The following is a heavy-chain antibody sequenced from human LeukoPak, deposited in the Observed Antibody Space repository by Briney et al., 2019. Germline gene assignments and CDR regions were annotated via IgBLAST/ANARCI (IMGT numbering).Heavy chain of an antibody. CDR2: IFYTGRT. J-gene: IGHJ4*02. V-gene: IGHV4-59*08. D-gene: IGHD3-22*01. CDR3: ARRDADSTGYLYYFDY. CDR1: GGSIGTYY. Sequence: SETLSLTCTVSGGSIGTYYWSWIRHPPGKGLEGSGDIFYTGRTNYNPSLKSRVTILVDTSKKQFSLKLSSVTATDTALYYCARRDADSTGYLYYFDYWGQGTLVTVSS.